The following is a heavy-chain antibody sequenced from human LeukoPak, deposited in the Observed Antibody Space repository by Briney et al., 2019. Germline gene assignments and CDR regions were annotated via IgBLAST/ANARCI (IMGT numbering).Heavy chain of an antibody. CDR3: AKDWSGDYNWSDP. D-gene: IGHD3-3*01. CDR2: ISWNSGSI. Sequence: PGRSLRLSCAASGFTFDDYAMHWVRQAPGKGLEWVSGISWNSGSIGYADSVKGRFAISRDNAKNSLYLQMNSLRPEDTAVYYCAKDWSGDYNWSDPWGQGTLVTVSS. CDR1: GFTFDDYA. V-gene: IGHV3-9*01. J-gene: IGHJ5*02.